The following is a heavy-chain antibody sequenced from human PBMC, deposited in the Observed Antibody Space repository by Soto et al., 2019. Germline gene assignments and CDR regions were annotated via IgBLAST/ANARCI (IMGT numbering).Heavy chain of an antibody. V-gene: IGHV3-21*01. D-gene: IGHD6-13*01. CDR2: ISSSSSYI. CDR1: GFTFSSYS. J-gene: IGHJ6*02. Sequence: EVQLVESGGGLVKPGGSLRLSCAASGFTFSSYSMNWVRQAPGKGLEWVSSISSSSSYIYYADSVKGRFTISRDNAKNSLEMQMNSLRAEDTAVDYCASRSAVIAAAGPLGMDVWGQGTTVTVSS. CDR3: ASRSAVIAAAGPLGMDV.